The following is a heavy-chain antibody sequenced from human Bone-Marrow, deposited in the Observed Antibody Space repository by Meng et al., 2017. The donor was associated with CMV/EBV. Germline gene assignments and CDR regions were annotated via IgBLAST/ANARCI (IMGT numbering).Heavy chain of an antibody. J-gene: IGHJ4*02. CDR1: GFTFSNAW. CDR2: IKSKTDGGTT. Sequence: GESLKISCAASGFTFSNAWMSWVRQAPGKGLEWVGRIKSKTDGGTTDYAAPVKGRFTISRDDSKNTLYLQMNSLKTEDTAVYYCTTDRYTIFGVVIIPDYWGQGTRVTGSS. CDR3: TTDRYTIFGVVIIPDY. V-gene: IGHV3-15*01. D-gene: IGHD3-3*01.